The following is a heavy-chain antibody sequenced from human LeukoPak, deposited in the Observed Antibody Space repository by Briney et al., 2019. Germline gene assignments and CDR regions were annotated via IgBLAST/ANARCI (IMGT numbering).Heavy chain of an antibody. CDR2: ITGSGAFT. CDR1: GFTFSDYD. J-gene: IGHJ4*02. Sequence: PGGSLRLSCATSGFTFSDYDMHWVRQAPGRGLEWVSAITGSGAFTDYADSVKGRFTISRDNSKNTLYLQMNSLRAEDTAVYYCAKRSAESSGYFDYWGQGTLVTVSS. CDR3: AKRSAESSGYFDY. D-gene: IGHD6-19*01. V-gene: IGHV3-23*01.